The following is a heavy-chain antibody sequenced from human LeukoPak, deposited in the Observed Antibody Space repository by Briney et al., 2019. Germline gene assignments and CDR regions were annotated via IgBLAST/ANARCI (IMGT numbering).Heavy chain of an antibody. J-gene: IGHJ4*02. Sequence: SETLSLTCAVSGYSISSGYYWGWIRQPPGKGLEWIGSIYHSGSTYYNPSLKSRVTLSVDTSKKQFSLKLSSVTAADTAVYYCARGGMVTLFDYWGQGTLVTVSS. CDR3: ARGGMVTLFDY. D-gene: IGHD2-21*02. CDR1: GYSISSGYY. V-gene: IGHV4-38-2*01. CDR2: IYHSGST.